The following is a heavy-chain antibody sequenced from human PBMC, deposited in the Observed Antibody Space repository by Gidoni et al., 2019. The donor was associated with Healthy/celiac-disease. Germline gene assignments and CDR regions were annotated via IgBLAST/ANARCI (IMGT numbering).Heavy chain of an antibody. Sequence: QVQLQQWGAGLLKPSETLSLTCAVYGGSFSGYYWRWIRQPPGKGLEWIGEINHSGSTNYNPSLKSRVTISVDTSKNQFSLKLSSVTAADTAVYYCARGVRYRPITPFGRSAAWFDPWGQGTLVTVSS. J-gene: IGHJ5*02. V-gene: IGHV4-34*01. CDR2: INHSGST. CDR3: ARGVRYRPITPFGRSAAWFDP. CDR1: GGSFSGYY. D-gene: IGHD3-3*01.